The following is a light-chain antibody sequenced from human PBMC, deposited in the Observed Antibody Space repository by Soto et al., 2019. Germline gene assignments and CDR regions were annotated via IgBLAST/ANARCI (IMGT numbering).Light chain of an antibody. CDR1: QSISSY. V-gene: IGKV1-5*01. CDR2: AAS. CDR3: QQYKSYSTWT. Sequence: DIQMTQSPSSLSASVGDRVTITCRSIQSISSYLNWYQHKPGKAPKLLIYAASSLESGVPSRFSGSGSGTEFTLTISSLQPHDFATYYCQQYKSYSTWTFGQGTKVDIK. J-gene: IGKJ1*01.